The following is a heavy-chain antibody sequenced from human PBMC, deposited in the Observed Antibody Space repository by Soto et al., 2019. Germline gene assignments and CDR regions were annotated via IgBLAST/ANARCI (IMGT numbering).Heavy chain of an antibody. Sequence: TGGSLRLSCAASGFTFSSYSMNWVRQAPGKGLEWVSYISSSSSTIYYADSVKGRFTISRDNARNSLYLQMNSLRAEDTAVYYCASSPLRYDFWSGYYTGTDFDYWGQGTLVTVSS. CDR1: GFTFSSYS. J-gene: IGHJ4*02. CDR3: ASSPLRYDFWSGYYTGTDFDY. V-gene: IGHV3-48*01. CDR2: ISSSSSTI. D-gene: IGHD3-3*01.